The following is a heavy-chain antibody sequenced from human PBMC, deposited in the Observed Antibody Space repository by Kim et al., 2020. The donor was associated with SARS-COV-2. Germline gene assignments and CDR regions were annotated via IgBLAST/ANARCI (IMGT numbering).Heavy chain of an antibody. CDR2: T. CDR3: ARSIVGPSTDY. Sequence: TVYADSVKGRFTISRDNAKNTLYLHMNSLRAEDTAIYYCARSIVGPSTDYWGQGTLVTVSS. D-gene: IGHD1-26*01. V-gene: IGHV3-74*01. J-gene: IGHJ4*02.